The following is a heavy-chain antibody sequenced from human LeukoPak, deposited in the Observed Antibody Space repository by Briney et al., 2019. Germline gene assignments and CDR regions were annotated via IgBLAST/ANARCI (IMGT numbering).Heavy chain of an antibody. V-gene: IGHV1-46*01. Sequence: ASVKVSCKASGYTFSNYYMHWVRQAPGQGLEWKGIINPSGGSTSYAQKFQGRVTMTRDMSTSTVSMELSSLRSEDTAVYYCARGEGYYSYYMDVWGKGTTVTISS. CDR2: INPSGGST. J-gene: IGHJ6*03. CDR1: GYTFSNYY. CDR3: ARGEGYYSYYMDV.